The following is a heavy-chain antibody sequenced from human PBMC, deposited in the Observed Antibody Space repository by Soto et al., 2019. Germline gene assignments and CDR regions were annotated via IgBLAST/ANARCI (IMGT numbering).Heavy chain of an antibody. J-gene: IGHJ6*02. CDR1: GFTFSSYE. D-gene: IGHD3-3*01. CDR2: ISSSGSTI. V-gene: IGHV3-48*03. CDR3: ARLYDFWSGYYYGMDG. Sequence: GGSLRLSCAASGFTFSSYEMNWVRQAPGKGLEWVSYISSSGSTIYYADSVKGRFTISRDNAKNSLYLQMNSLRAEDTAVHYCARLYDFWSGYYYGMDGWGQGTTVTVSS.